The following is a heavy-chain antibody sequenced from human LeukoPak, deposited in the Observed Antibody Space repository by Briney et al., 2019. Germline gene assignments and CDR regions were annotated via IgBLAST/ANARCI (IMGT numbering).Heavy chain of an antibody. CDR3: ARSSGCIDY. D-gene: IGHD6-19*01. CDR1: GYTFTSNY. CDR2: INPSGGST. V-gene: IGHV1-46*01. J-gene: IGHJ4*02. Sequence: ASVKVSCKASGYTFTSNYIHWVRQAPGQGLEWMGIINPSGGSTTYAQKFQGRVTMTRDTSTSTVYMELSSLRSEDTAVYYCARSSGCIDYWGQGALVTVSS.